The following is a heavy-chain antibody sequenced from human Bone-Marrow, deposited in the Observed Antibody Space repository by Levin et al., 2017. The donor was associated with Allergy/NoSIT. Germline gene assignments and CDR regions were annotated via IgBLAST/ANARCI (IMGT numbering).Heavy chain of an antibody. Sequence: ASVKVSCKTSGYSFSSYDINWVRQAPGQGLEWMGWMNPNSGNTGYAQKFQGRVTMTRNTSISTASMELSRLRSEDTAVYYCARDLKVANKALDYFYGFDVWGQGTTVTVSS. CDR3: ARDLKVANKALDYFYGFDV. D-gene: IGHD1/OR15-1a*01. CDR1: GYSFSSYD. J-gene: IGHJ6*02. CDR2: MNPNSGNT. V-gene: IGHV1-8*01.